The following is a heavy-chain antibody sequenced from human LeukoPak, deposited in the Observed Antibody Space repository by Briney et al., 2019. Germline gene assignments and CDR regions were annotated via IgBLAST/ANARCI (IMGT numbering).Heavy chain of an antibody. V-gene: IGHV3-23*01. CDR2: ISDSGGYT. D-gene: IGHD1-26*01. Sequence: QPGGSLRLSCAASGFSFSTHAMTWVRQAPGKGLEWVSAISDSGGYTHSADSVKGRFTISRDNSKNTVYLQMNSLRVEDTAVYYCVKFRGATDHYYYYMDVWGKGTTVTVSS. CDR3: VKFRGATDHYYYYMDV. J-gene: IGHJ6*03. CDR1: GFSFSTHA.